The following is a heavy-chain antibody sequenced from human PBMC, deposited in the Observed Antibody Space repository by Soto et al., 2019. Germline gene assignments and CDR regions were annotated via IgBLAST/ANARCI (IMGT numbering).Heavy chain of an antibody. D-gene: IGHD2-21*02. J-gene: IGHJ2*01. Sequence: EVQLLESGGGWVQPGGSVRLSCAASGLTFGNYAMSWVRQAPGKGLEWVSAISGDSGRTYYADSGKGRFTISIDNSKNTLYLQMNTLRAEDTAVYYCAVTPNCGRDCSAASYWYFDIWGRGTLVTVSS. CDR3: AVTPNCGRDCSAASYWYFDI. V-gene: IGHV3-23*01. CDR2: ISGDSGRT. CDR1: GLTFGNYA.